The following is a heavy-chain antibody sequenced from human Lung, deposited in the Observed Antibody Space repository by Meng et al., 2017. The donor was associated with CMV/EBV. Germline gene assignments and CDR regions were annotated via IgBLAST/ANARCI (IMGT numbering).Heavy chain of an antibody. J-gene: IGHJ6*02. Sequence: ASXXVSXKASGYTFTSYDINWVRQATGQGLEWMGWMNPNSGNTGYAQKFQGRVTMTRNTSISTAYMELSSLRSEDTAAYYCARGLNGGLRFLEWLLRPYYYGMDVWXQGTTVTVSS. CDR3: ARGLNGGLRFLEWLLRPYYYGMDV. CDR1: GYTFTSYD. V-gene: IGHV1-8*01. CDR2: MNPNSGNT. D-gene: IGHD3-3*01.